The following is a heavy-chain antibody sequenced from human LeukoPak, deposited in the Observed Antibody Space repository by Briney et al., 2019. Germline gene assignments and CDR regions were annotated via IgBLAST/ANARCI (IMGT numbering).Heavy chain of an antibody. V-gene: IGHV3-23*01. J-gene: IGHJ3*01. D-gene: IGHD3-22*01. CDR1: GYTFSSYG. Sequence: GASVKVSCKASGYTFSSYGMSWVRQAPGKGLEWVSAISGSGGSTYYADSVKGRFTISRDNSKNTLYLQMNSLRAEDTAVYYCAKELDSSGYYFSAFDFWGQGTMVTVSS. CDR2: ISGSGGST. CDR3: AKELDSSGYYFSAFDF.